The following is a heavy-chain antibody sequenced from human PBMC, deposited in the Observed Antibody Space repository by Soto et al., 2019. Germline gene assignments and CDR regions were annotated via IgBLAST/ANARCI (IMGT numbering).Heavy chain of an antibody. V-gene: IGHV1-69*01. CDR2: IIPIFGTA. J-gene: IGHJ4*02. Sequence: QVQLVQSGAEVKKPGSSVKVSCKASGGTFSSYAISWVRQAPGQGLEWMGGIIPIFGTANYAQKFQGRVTITADESTSTAYMELSSLRSEDTAVYYCARRRFKYYDRRGGTGYFDYWGQGTLVTVSS. CDR1: GGTFSSYA. D-gene: IGHD3-22*01. CDR3: ARRRFKYYDRRGGTGYFDY.